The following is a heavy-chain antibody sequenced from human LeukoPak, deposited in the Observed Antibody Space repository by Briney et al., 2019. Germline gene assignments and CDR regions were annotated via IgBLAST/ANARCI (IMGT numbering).Heavy chain of an antibody. J-gene: IGHJ4*02. CDR1: GFTFSSYA. D-gene: IGHD2-2*01. CDR2: ISYDGSNK. CDR3: ARSSRGSSTSCPDY. V-gene: IGHV3-30-3*01. Sequence: GGSLRLSCAASGFTFSSYAMHWVRQAPGKGLEWVAVISYDGSNKYYADSVKGRFTISRDNSKNTLYLQMNSLRAEDTAVYYCARSSRGSSTSCPDYWGQGTLVTVSS.